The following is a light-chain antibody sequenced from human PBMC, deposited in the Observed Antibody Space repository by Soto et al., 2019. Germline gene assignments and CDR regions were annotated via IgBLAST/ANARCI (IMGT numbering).Light chain of an antibody. CDR2: EVS. Sequence: QSVLTQPASVSGSPGQSSTISCTGTSSDIGLYNYVSWYLQHPGKAPKLMIFEVSNRPSGISNRFSGSKSGNTASLTISGLQAEDEADYYCSSYTTNNTLVVFGGGTKVTVL. V-gene: IGLV2-14*01. CDR3: SSYTTNNTLVV. CDR1: SSDIGLYNY. J-gene: IGLJ3*02.